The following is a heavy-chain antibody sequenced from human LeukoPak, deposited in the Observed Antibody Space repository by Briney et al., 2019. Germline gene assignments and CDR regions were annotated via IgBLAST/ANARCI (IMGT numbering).Heavy chain of an antibody. CDR1: GFTFSDYY. J-gene: IGHJ3*02. D-gene: IGHD3-22*01. Sequence: GGSLRLSCAASGFTFSDYYMSWIRQAPGKGLEWVSYISSSGSTIYYADSVKGRFTISRDNAKNSLYLQMNSLRAEDTAVYYCARDDSSGYYSFAFDIWGQGTMVTVSS. V-gene: IGHV3-11*04. CDR3: ARDDSSGYYSFAFDI. CDR2: ISSSGSTI.